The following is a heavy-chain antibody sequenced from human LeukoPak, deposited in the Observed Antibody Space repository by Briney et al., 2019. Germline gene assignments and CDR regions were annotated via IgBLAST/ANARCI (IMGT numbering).Heavy chain of an antibody. V-gene: IGHV3-15*07. D-gene: IGHD2-2*01. CDR2: IKRRSDGGTP. Sequence: GGSLRLSCAASGFSCNDAWMNWVRQAPAKGLEWVGRIKRRSDGGTPDYAAPVQGRFTISRDESQNTLYLQMNSLKTGDTAVYYCTTDTRRIDTFAWGQGTLVTVAA. CDR3: TTDTRRIDTFA. J-gene: IGHJ4*02. CDR1: GFSCNDAW.